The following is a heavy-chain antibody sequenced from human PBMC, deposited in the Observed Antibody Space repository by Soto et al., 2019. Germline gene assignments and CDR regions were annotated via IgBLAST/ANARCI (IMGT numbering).Heavy chain of an antibody. Sequence: GASVKVSCKASGYTFTSYGISWVRQAPGQGLEWMGWISAYNGNTNYAQKLQGRVTMTTDTSTSTAYMELRSLRSDDTAVYYCARDLRIVINYYYYGMDVWGQGTTVTVSS. J-gene: IGHJ6*02. CDR2: ISAYNGNT. CDR1: GYTFTSYG. CDR3: ARDLRIVINYYYYGMDV. V-gene: IGHV1-18*01. D-gene: IGHD3-16*02.